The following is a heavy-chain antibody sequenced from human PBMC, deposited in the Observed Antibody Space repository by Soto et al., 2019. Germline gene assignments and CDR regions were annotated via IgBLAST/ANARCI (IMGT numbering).Heavy chain of an antibody. CDR1: GFTFSSYG. Sequence: GSLILSCAASGFTFSSYGMHWVRQAPGKGLEWVAVIWYDGSNKYYADSVKGRFTISRDNSKNTLYLQMNSLRAEDTAVYYCARSFSSWSTYYYYYYGMDVWGQGTRSPSP. CDR2: IWYDGSNK. D-gene: IGHD6-13*01. V-gene: IGHV3-33*01. J-gene: IGHJ6*02. CDR3: ARSFSSWSTYYYYYYGMDV.